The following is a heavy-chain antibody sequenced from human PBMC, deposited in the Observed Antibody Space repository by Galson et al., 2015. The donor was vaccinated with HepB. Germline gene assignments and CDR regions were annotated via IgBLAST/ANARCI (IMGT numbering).Heavy chain of an antibody. V-gene: IGHV3-30*18. D-gene: IGHD5-18*01. CDR1: GFTFSSYG. J-gene: IGHJ4*02. Sequence: SLRLSCAASGFTFSSYGMHWVRQAPGKGLEWVAVISYDGSNKYYADSVKGRFTISRDNSKNTLYLQMNSLRAEDTAVYYCAKEGSGYSYGPIDYWGQGTLVTVSS. CDR2: ISYDGSNK. CDR3: AKEGSGYSYGPIDY.